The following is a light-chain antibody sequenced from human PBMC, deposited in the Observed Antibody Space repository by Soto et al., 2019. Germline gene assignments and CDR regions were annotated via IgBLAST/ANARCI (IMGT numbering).Light chain of an antibody. J-gene: IGKJ1*01. CDR1: QTVSSNF. CDR2: GAS. Sequence: EMVLTHSPDTLSVSPGERATLSCRASQTVSSNFLAWYQQRPGQAPRLLIYGASSRAAGIPDRFSGSGSGTDFTLPISRLEPEDLAVYYCQQYGSSPETFGQGTKVEIK. V-gene: IGKV3-20*01. CDR3: QQYGSSPET.